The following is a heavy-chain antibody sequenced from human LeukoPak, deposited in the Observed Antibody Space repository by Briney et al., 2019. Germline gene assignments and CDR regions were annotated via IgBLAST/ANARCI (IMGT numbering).Heavy chain of an antibody. J-gene: IGHJ5*02. D-gene: IGHD3-16*01. Sequence: ASVKVSCKASGYTFTSYYMHWVRQAPGQGLEWMGIINPSGGSTSYAQKFQGRVTMTRDTSTSTVYMELSSLRSEDTAVYYRARELGGQNRFDPWGQGTLVTVSS. CDR3: ARELGGQNRFDP. CDR2: INPSGGST. CDR1: GYTFTSYY. V-gene: IGHV1-46*01.